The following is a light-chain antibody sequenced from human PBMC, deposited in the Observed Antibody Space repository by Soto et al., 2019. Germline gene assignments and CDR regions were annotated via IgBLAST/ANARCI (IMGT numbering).Light chain of an antibody. V-gene: IGLV2-8*02. CDR2: EVD. J-gene: IGLJ2*01. CDR1: SSDVGGYKY. Sequence: QSALTQPPSASRSPGQSVTISCTGTSSDVGGYKYVSWYQHHPGKAPKLMIYEVDKRPSGIPDRFSGSKSGNTASLTVSGLQAEDEADYYCSSYAGSDDYVVFGGGTKLTVL. CDR3: SSYAGSDDYVV.